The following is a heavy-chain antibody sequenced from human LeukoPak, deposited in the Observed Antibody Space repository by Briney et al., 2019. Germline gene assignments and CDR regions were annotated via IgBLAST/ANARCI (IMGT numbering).Heavy chain of an antibody. CDR2: ISSSSNYI. CDR1: GFTFSSST. J-gene: IGHJ5*02. V-gene: IGHV3-21*01. D-gene: IGHD4/OR15-4a*01. Sequence: GGSLRLSCVASGFTFSSSTMNWVRQAPGKGLEWVSSISSSSNYIYYADSVKGRFTISRDNAKNSLYLQMNSLRADDTAVYYCVRIPNSANFPNWFDPWGQGTLVTVSS. CDR3: VRIPNSANFPNWFDP.